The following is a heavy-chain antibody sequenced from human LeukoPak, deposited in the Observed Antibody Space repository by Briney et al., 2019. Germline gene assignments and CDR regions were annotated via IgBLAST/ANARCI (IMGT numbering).Heavy chain of an antibody. Sequence: PSETLSLTCAVSGGSISSSNWWSWVRQPPGKGLEWIGEINHSGSTNYNPSLKSRVTISVDTSKNQFSLKLSSVTAADTAVYYCARRGSSWYYYYYYMDVWGKGTTVTVSS. J-gene: IGHJ6*03. CDR1: GGSISSSNW. D-gene: IGHD6-13*01. V-gene: IGHV4-4*02. CDR3: ARRGSSWYYYYYYMDV. CDR2: INHSGST.